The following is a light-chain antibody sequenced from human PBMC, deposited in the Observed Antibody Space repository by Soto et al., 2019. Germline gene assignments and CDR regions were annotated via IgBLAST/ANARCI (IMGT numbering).Light chain of an antibody. J-gene: IGKJ1*01. CDR3: HQYNNWPPWT. CDR2: GAS. Sequence: VMTQSPVTLSVSPGETATLSCKASQNILRTLAWYQQKPGQPPRLLIYGASTRVTGIPARFSGNGSGTEFTLTICSLQSEDFAVYYCHQYNNWPPWTFGQGTKV. CDR1: QNILRT. V-gene: IGKV3D-15*01.